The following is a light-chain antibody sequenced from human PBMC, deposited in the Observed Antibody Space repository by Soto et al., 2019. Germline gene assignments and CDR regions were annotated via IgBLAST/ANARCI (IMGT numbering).Light chain of an antibody. CDR1: QSVLYSSNNKNY. J-gene: IGKJ1*01. CDR3: XQYYNTPWT. Sequence: DIVMTQSPDSLAVSLGERATINCKSSQSVLYSSNNKNYLAWYQQKPGQPPNLLIYWASTRESGVPDRFSGSGSGTDFTLSISSLXXXXXXXXXCXQYYNTPWTFGQGTKV. V-gene: IGKV4-1*01. CDR2: WAS.